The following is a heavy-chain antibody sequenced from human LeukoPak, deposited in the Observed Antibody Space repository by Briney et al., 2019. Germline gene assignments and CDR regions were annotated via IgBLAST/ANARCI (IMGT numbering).Heavy chain of an antibody. D-gene: IGHD1-1*01. CDR1: GYTFTDYY. CDR2: VDPEDGET. CDR3: ATGRTTGTTFYDY. J-gene: IGHJ4*02. V-gene: IGHV1-69-2*01. Sequence: ASVKISCKVSGYTFTDYYMHLVQQAPGKGLEWMGLVDPEDGETICAEKFQGRVTITADTSTDTAYMELSSLRSEDTAVYYCATGRTTGTTFYDYWGQGTLVTVSS.